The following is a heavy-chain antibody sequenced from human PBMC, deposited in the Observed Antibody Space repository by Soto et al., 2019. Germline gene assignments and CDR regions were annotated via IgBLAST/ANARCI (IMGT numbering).Heavy chain of an antibody. CDR1: GFTFSTYG. CDR2: IWNDGSTK. D-gene: IGHD3-9*01. J-gene: IGHJ3*02. CDR3: ARVLRYFDWDYAFDI. Sequence: QVQLVESGGGVVQPGRSLRLSCAASGFTFSTYGMHWVRQAPGKGLEWVAVIWNDGSTKYYADSVEGRFTISRDDSKNTLYLQMNSLRAEDTAVYYCARVLRYFDWDYAFDIWGQGTMVTVSS. V-gene: IGHV3-33*01.